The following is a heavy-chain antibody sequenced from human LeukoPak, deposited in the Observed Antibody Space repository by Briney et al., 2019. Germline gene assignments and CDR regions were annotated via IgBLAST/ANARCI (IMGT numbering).Heavy chain of an antibody. V-gene: IGHV3-23*01. J-gene: IGHJ4*02. CDR1: GFTFSSYA. Sequence: GGSLRLSCAASGFTFSSYAMSWVRQAPGKGLEWVSAISGSGGSTYYANSVKGRFTISRDNSKNTLYLQMNSLRAEDTAVYYCAKYGGVRGVITPQPLDYWGQGTLVTVSS. CDR2: ISGSGGST. CDR3: AKYGGVRGVITPQPLDY. D-gene: IGHD3-10*01.